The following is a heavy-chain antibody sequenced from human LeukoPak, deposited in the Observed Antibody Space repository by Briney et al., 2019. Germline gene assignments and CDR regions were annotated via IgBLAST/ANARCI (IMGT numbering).Heavy chain of an antibody. V-gene: IGHV4-61*02. J-gene: IGHJ6*03. CDR1: GASISSGSYY. Sequence: SQTLSLTCTVSGASISSGSYYWTWVRQPAGKGLEWIGRIYTSGTTNYNPSLKSRVTISVDASKNQFSLKLGSVTAADTAVYYCARDNWAAAGYYYYMDVWGKGTTVTVSS. CDR2: IYTSGTT. D-gene: IGHD6-13*01. CDR3: ARDNWAAAGYYYYMDV.